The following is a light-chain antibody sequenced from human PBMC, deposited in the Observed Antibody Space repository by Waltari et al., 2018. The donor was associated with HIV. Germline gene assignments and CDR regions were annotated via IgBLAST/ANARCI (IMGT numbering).Light chain of an antibody. CDR2: GVS. CDR1: ESVGSF. V-gene: IGKV3-15*01. CDR3: QQFYYWPRT. Sequence: EIVMTQSPVALSVSPGDRATLSCMPLESVGSFFAWYQQRPGQGPSLLMYGVSTRASGVSARFSGSGSGTEVNLTITSLQSDDSAIYFCQQFYYWPRTFGQGTKVEVK. J-gene: IGKJ1*01.